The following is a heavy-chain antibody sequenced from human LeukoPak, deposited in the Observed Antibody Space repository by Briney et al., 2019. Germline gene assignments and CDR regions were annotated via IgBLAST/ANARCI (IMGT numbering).Heavy chain of an antibody. D-gene: IGHD1-26*01. CDR1: GSTFSSYA. V-gene: IGHV3-23*01. CDR3: AKDLGSYLPEYYFDY. J-gene: IGHJ4*02. Sequence: GGSLRLSCAASGSTFSSYAMSWVRQAPGKGLEWVSAISGSGGSTYYADSVKGRFTISRDNSKNTLYLQMNSLRAEDTAVYYCAKDLGSYLPEYYFDYWGQGTLVTVSS. CDR2: ISGSGGST.